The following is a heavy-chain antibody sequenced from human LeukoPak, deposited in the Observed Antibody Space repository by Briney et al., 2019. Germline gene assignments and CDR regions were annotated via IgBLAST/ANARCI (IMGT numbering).Heavy chain of an antibody. CDR3: ARVQLGAVAREYYYMDV. V-gene: IGHV3-20*04. CDR2: INWNGGST. J-gene: IGHJ6*03. D-gene: IGHD6-19*01. Sequence: PGGSLRLSCAASGFTFDDYGMSWVRQAPGKGLEWVSGINWNGGSTGYADSVKGRFTISRDNAKNSLYLQMNSLRAEDTALYYCARVQLGAVAREYYYMDVWGKGTTVTVSS. CDR1: GFTFDDYG.